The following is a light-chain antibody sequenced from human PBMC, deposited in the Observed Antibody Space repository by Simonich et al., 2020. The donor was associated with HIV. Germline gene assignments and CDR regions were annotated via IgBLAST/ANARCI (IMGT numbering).Light chain of an antibody. J-gene: IGKJ3*01. Sequence: DIVMTQSPDSLAVSLGERATINCKSSQSVLYSSNNKTYLAWYQQKPGQPPKLLIYWASTRESGVPDRFSGSGSVTDFTLTISSLQAEDVAVYYCQQYYSSPPTFGPGTKVDIK. CDR3: QQYYSSPPT. CDR2: WAS. CDR1: QSVLYSSNNKTY. V-gene: IGKV4-1*01.